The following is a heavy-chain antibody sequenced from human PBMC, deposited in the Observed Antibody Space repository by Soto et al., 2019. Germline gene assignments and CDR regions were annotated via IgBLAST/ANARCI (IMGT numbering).Heavy chain of an antibody. Sequence: SETLSLTCTVSGGSISSGDYYWSWIRQPPGKGLEWIGYIYYSGSTYYNPSLKSRVTISVDTSKNQFSLKLSSVTAADTAVYYCARVPHYDSSGYYRSTYYYGMDFRAQGTTVTVSS. D-gene: IGHD3-22*01. CDR3: ARVPHYDSSGYYRSTYYYGMDF. J-gene: IGHJ6*02. CDR2: IYYSGST. CDR1: GGSISSGDYY. V-gene: IGHV4-30-4*01.